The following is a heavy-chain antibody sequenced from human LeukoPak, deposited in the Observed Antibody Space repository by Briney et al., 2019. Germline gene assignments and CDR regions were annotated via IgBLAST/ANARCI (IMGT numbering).Heavy chain of an antibody. V-gene: IGHV1-69*13. CDR2: IIPIFGTA. CDR3: ARDQFPREWYFDL. CDR1: GGTFSSYA. Sequence: ASVKVSCKASGGTFSSYAISWVRQAPGQGLEWMGRIIPIFGTANYAQKFQGRVTITADESTSTAYMELSSLRSEDTAVYYCARDQFPREWYFDLWGRGTLVTVSS. D-gene: IGHD1-26*01. J-gene: IGHJ2*01.